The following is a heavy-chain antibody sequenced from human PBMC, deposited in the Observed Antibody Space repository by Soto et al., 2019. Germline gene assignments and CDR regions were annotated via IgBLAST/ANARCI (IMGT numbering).Heavy chain of an antibody. CDR1: GGSISSYY. J-gene: IGHJ5*02. V-gene: IGHV4-59*08. CDR2: IYYSGST. Sequence: QVQLQESGPGLVKPSETLSLTCTVSGGSISSYYWSWIRQPPGKGLEWIGYIYYSGSTNYNPSLKSRVTISVDTSKNQFSLKLSSVTAADTAVYYCARASTVTTRGSRNNWHDPWGQGTLVTVSS. CDR3: ARASTVTTRGSRNNWHDP. D-gene: IGHD4-17*01.